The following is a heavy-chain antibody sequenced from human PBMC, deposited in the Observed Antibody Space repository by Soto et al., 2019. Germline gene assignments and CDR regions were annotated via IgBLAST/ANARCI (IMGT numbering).Heavy chain of an antibody. CDR1: GYTFTSYY. D-gene: IGHD5-18*01. V-gene: IGHV1-46*01. CDR3: ARGPQETWIQLKWWFAP. J-gene: IGHJ5*02. Sequence: QVQLVQSGAEVKKPGASVKVSCKASGYTFTSYYMHWVRQAPGQGLEWMGIINPSGGSTSYAQKFQGRVTMTRDTSTSTVYMELSSLRSEDTAVYYCARGPQETWIQLKWWFAPWGQGSLVTVSS. CDR2: INPSGGST.